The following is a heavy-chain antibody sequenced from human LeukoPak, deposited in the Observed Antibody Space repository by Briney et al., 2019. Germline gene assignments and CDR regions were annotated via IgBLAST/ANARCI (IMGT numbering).Heavy chain of an antibody. CDR1: GFTFSGSA. Sequence: GGSLRLSCAASGFTFSGSAMHWVRQASGKGLEWVGRIRSKANSYGTAYAASVKGRFTISRDDSKNTAYLQMNSLKTEDTAVYYCTRRQWLERGYYYYYMDVWGKGTTVTVSS. CDR2: IRSKANSYGT. CDR3: TRRQWLERGYYYYYMDV. J-gene: IGHJ6*03. V-gene: IGHV3-73*01. D-gene: IGHD6-19*01.